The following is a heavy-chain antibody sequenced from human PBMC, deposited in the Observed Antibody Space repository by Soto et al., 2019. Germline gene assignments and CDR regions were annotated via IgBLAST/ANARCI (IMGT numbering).Heavy chain of an antibody. CDR2: TSYTGNT. Sequence: NPSESPSLTCFVSGRSVTSHHMSWVRQFPGQGLEWIAYTSYTGNTNYNPTLQSGVTISLDTSKNQLSLKLTSMTAAATAFYYFGRDMHAGFTHYFDPGGQGTLVTVSS. CDR3: GRDMHAGFTHYFDP. V-gene: IGHV4-59*02. CDR1: GRSVTSHH. J-gene: IGHJ5*02. D-gene: IGHD1-26*01.